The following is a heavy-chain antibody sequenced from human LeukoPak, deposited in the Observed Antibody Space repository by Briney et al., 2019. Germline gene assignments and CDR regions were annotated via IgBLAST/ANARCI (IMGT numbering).Heavy chain of an antibody. Sequence: PGGSLRLSCAASGFTFSSYWMHWVRQAPGKGLGWLSYISPSSTHTNYADSVKGRFTISRDNAKNSLYLQMNSLRDEDTAVYYCARGGHGAADYWGQGTLVTVSS. D-gene: IGHD1-26*01. J-gene: IGHJ4*02. V-gene: IGHV3-11*05. CDR3: ARGGHGAADY. CDR1: GFTFSSYW. CDR2: ISPSSTHT.